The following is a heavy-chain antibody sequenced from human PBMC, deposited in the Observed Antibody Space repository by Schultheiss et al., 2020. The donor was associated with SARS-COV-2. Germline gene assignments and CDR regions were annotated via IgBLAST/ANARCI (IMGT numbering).Heavy chain of an antibody. V-gene: IGHV3-64*04. J-gene: IGHJ6*02. D-gene: IGHD2-2*01. CDR1: GFTFSSYA. Sequence: GESLKISCAASGFTFSSYAMHWVRQAPGKGLEYVSAISSNGGSTYYADSVKGRFTISRDNSKNTLYLQMNSLRAEDTAVYYCARLDGVPAAAYYYYGMDVWGQGTTVTVSS. CDR3: ARLDGVPAAAYYYYGMDV. CDR2: ISSNGGST.